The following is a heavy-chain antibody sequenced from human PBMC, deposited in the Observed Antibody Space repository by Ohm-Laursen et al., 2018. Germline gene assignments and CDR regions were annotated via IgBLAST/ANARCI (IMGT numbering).Heavy chain of an antibody. CDR1: GGSISSSSYY. V-gene: IGHV4-39*07. D-gene: IGHD3-22*01. CDR3: ARGSLDYYDSSGYYGY. J-gene: IGHJ4*02. Sequence: SQTLSLTCTVSGGSISSSSYYWGWIRQPQGKGLEWIGSIYYSGSTYYNPSLKSRVTISVDTSKNQFSLKLSSVTAADTAVYYCARGSLDYYDSSGYYGYWGQGTLVTVSS. CDR2: IYYSGST.